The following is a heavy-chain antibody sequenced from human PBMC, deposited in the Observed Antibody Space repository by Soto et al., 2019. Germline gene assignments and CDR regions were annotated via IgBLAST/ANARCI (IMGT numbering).Heavy chain of an antibody. CDR2: IYYSGTT. D-gene: IGHD4-17*01. CDR3: AAVGGYYGDYPNFAY. Sequence: QVQLQESGPGLVKTSETLSLTCSVSGRSISPFYWSWIRQPPGKGLEWIGSIYYSGTTNYNPSLKSRVTISVDTSKNHFSLKLTSVTAADTAVYYCAAVGGYYGDYPNFAYWGRGTLVTVSS. J-gene: IGHJ4*02. CDR1: GRSISPFY. V-gene: IGHV4-59*01.